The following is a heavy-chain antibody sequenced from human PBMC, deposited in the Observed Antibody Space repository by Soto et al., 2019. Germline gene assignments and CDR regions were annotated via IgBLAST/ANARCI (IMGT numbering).Heavy chain of an antibody. CDR1: GYSFTSYW. CDR2: IYPGDSDT. CDR3: ARPRRDGYNYGAGAFNI. V-gene: IGHV5-51*01. J-gene: IGHJ3*02. Sequence: GESLKISCKGSGYSFTSYWIGSVRQMPGKGLEWMGIIYPGDSDTRYSPSFQGQVTISADKSISTAYLQWSSLKASDTAMYYCARPRRDGYNYGAGAFNIWVQGRMVTDSS. D-gene: IGHD5-12*01.